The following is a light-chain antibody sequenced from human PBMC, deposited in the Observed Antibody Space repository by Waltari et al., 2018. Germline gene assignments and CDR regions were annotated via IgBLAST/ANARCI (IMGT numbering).Light chain of an antibody. CDR3: SSYAGNPV. J-gene: IGLJ3*02. CDR1: SSAFGGYTY. CDR2: EGT. V-gene: IGLV2-8*01. Sequence: QSALTHPPPASGSPGQSVTISCPGTSSAFGGYTYVSWYQHPPGKAPKVIIYEGTKRPSGDPDRFSASRFGNTASLTVSGLQAEDEADYYCSSYAGNPVFGGGTKLTVL.